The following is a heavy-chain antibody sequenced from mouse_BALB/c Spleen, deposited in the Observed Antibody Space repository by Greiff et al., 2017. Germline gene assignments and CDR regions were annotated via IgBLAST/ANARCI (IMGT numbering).Heavy chain of an antibody. Sequence: VQLQQSAAELARPGASVKMSCKASGYTFTSYTMHWVKQRPGQGLEWIGYINPSSGYTEYNQKFKDKTTLTADKSSSTAYMQLSSLTSEDSAVYYCARTMITTPYYFDYWGQGTTLTVSS. CDR2: INPSSGYT. D-gene: IGHD2-4*01. CDR3: ARTMITTPYYFDY. V-gene: IGHV1-4*02. CDR1: GYTFTSYT. J-gene: IGHJ2*01.